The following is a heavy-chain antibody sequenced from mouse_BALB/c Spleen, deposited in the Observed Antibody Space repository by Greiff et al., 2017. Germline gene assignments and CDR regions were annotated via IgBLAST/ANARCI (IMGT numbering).Heavy chain of an antibody. D-gene: IGHD2-1*01. J-gene: IGHJ4*01. CDR2: ISSGGGST. V-gene: IGHV5-12-1*01. CDR1: GFAFSSYD. Sequence: EVMLVESGGGLVKPGGSLKLSCAASGFAFSSYDMSWVRQTPEKRLEWVAYISSGGGSTYYPDTVKGRFTISRDNAKNTLYLQMSSLKSEDTAMYYCARLWGNYYAMDYWGQGTSVTVSS. CDR3: ARLWGNYYAMDY.